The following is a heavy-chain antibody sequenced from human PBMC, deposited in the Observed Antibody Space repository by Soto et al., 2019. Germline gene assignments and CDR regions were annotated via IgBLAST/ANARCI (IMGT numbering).Heavy chain of an antibody. V-gene: IGHV5-51*01. Sequence: GESLKISCKASGFTFTSYWIAWVRQMPGKGLEWMGIIYPGDSDTSYSPSFQGQVTISADKSINTAYLQWSSLKASDTAMYYCAKHDGYCSSTTCPNFDYFGQRTLGTSSS. CDR1: GFTFTSYW. CDR3: AKHDGYCSSTTCPNFDY. J-gene: IGHJ4*02. CDR2: IYPGDSDT. D-gene: IGHD2-2*01.